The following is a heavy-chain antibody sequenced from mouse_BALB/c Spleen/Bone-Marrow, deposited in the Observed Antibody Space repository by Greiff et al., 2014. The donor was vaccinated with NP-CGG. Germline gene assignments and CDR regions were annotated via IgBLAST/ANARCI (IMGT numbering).Heavy chain of an antibody. J-gene: IGHJ4*01. D-gene: IGHD2-3*01. CDR3: ARSDGYRAMDY. CDR2: IYPGDGDT. Sequence: QVQLQQSGPELVKPGASVKISCKASGYAFSTSWMNWVKQRPGQGLEWIGRIYPGDGDTNYNGKFKGKATLTADKSSSTAYTQLSSLTSVDSAVYFCARSDGYRAMDYWGQGTSVTVSS. V-gene: IGHV1-82*01. CDR1: GYAFSTSW.